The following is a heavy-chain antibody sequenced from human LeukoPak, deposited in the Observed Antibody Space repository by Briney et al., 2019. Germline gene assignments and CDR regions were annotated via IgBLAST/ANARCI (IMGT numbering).Heavy chain of an antibody. D-gene: IGHD5-12*01. Sequence: SEALSLTCSVSGGSISSSSYYWGWIRQPPEKVLERMGIIYYSGSTYYNPSLKSRVTISVHTSKNQVSLKLSSVTAADTAVYYCARRWGGYDSIGYSYSYMDVWGKGTTVTVYS. J-gene: IGHJ6*03. CDR1: GGSISSSSYY. V-gene: IGHV4-39*01. CDR2: IYYSGST. CDR3: ARRWGGYDSIGYSYSYMDV.